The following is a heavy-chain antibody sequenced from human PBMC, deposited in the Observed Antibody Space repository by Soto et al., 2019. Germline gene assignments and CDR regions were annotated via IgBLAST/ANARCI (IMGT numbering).Heavy chain of an antibody. CDR1: GGSISSGDYY. CDR2: IYYSGST. V-gene: IGHV4-30-4*01. CDR3: AGCRDFWSGYCNWFDP. D-gene: IGHD3-3*01. Sequence: QVQLQESGPGLVKPSQTLSLTCTVSGGSISSGDYYWSWIRQPPGKGLEWIGYIYYSGSTYYNPSLKSRVTISVDTSKNQFALKLSSVTAAHTAVYYCAGCRDFWSGYCNWFDPWGQGTLVTVSS. J-gene: IGHJ5*02.